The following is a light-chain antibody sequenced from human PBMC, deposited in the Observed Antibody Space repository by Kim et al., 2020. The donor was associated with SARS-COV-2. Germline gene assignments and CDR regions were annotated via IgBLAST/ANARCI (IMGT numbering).Light chain of an antibody. Sequence: ALGQTVRITCQGDSLRIYYASWYQQKPGQAPILVIYGKNKRPSGIPDRFSGSSSGNTASLTVTGAQAVDEADYYCNSRDNSGDHVVFGGGTKLIVL. V-gene: IGLV3-19*01. CDR3: NSRDNSGDHVV. J-gene: IGLJ2*01. CDR2: GKN. CDR1: SLRIYY.